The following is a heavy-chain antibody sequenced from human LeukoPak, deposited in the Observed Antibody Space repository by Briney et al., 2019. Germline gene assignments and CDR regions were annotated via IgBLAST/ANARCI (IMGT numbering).Heavy chain of an antibody. D-gene: IGHD3-10*01. CDR2: ISSSSII. Sequence: PGGSLRLSCAASGFSFSSYSMNWVRQAPGKGLEWVSYISSSSIIYYADSVKGRFTISRDNAKSTLYLQMNSLRDEDTALYYCARDFTTVLRGVIKPGWFDPWGQGTLVTVSS. V-gene: IGHV3-48*02. J-gene: IGHJ5*02. CDR3: ARDFTTVLRGVIKPGWFDP. CDR1: GFSFSSYS.